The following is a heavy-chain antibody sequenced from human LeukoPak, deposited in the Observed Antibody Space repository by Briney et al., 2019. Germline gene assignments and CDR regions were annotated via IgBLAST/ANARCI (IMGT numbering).Heavy chain of an antibody. CDR1: GFTFSSYW. J-gene: IGHJ4*02. D-gene: IGHD3-3*01. CDR3: ARLETYYDFWSGYSAPTHYDY. Sequence: GGSLRLSCAASGFTFSSYWMSWVRQAPGKGLEWVANIKQDGSEKYYVDSVKGRFTISRDNAKNSLYLQMNSLRAEDTAVYYCARLETYYDFWSGYSAPTHYDYWGQGTLVTVSS. V-gene: IGHV3-7*01. CDR2: IKQDGSEK.